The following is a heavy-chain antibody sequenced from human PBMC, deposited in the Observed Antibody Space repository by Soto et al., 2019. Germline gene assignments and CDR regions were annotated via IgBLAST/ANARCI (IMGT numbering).Heavy chain of an antibody. CDR2: IWYDGSNK. Sequence: QVQLVESGGGVVQPGRSLRLSCAASGFTFSSYGMHWVRQAPGKGLEWVAVIWYDGSNKYYADSVKGRFTIYRDNSKNTVYLQMNSLRAEDTAVYYCARVRPYCTNGVCPHPSPPHYCYYGMDVWGQGTTVTVSS. V-gene: IGHV3-33*01. D-gene: IGHD2-8*01. CDR3: ARVRPYCTNGVCPHPSPPHYCYYGMDV. J-gene: IGHJ6*02. CDR1: GFTFSSYG.